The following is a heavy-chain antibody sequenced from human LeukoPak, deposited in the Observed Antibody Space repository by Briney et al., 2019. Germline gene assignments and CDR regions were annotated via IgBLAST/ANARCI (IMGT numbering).Heavy chain of an antibody. J-gene: IGHJ4*02. CDR2: IYSSGST. D-gene: IGHD2-15*01. Sequence: SETLSLTCTVSGGSISNYYWNWIRQPAGRGLEWIGRIYSSGSTNYNSSLKSRVTMSVDTSKNQFSLKLNSVTAADTTVYYCVRLPHAMSPFDYWGQGTLVTVSS. CDR3: VRLPHAMSPFDY. V-gene: IGHV4-4*07. CDR1: GGSISNYY.